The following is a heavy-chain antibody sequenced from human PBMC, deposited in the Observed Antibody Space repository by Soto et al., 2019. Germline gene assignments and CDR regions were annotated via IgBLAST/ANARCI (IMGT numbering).Heavy chain of an antibody. CDR1: GGSISSGDYY. CDR2: IYYSGST. D-gene: IGHD5-12*01. Sequence: SETLSLTCTVSGGSISSGDYYWSWIRQPPGKGLEWIGYIYYSGSTYYNPSLKSRVTISVDTSKNQFSLKLSSVTAADTAVYYCARGWYSGYDYLHFDYWGQGTLVTVSS. J-gene: IGHJ4*02. CDR3: ARGWYSGYDYLHFDY. V-gene: IGHV4-30-4*02.